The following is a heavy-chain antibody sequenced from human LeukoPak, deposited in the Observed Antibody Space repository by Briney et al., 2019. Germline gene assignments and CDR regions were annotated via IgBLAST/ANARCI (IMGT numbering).Heavy chain of an antibody. CDR2: IYYSGST. CDR3: ARDSGGAAAGEIDY. D-gene: IGHD6-13*01. Sequence: TSETLSLTCTVSGGSISSSSYYWGWIRQPPGKGLEWIGSIYYSGSTYYNPSLKSRVTISVDTSKNQFSLKLSSVTAADTAVYYCARDSGGAAAGEIDYWGQGTLVTVSS. CDR1: GGSISSSSYY. V-gene: IGHV4-39*07. J-gene: IGHJ4*02.